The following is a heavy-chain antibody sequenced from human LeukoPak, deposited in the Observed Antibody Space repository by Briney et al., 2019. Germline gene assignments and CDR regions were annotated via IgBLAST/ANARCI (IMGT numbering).Heavy chain of an antibody. J-gene: IGHJ4*02. V-gene: IGHV1-2*06. CDR3: ARGYYTSGWYVGY. Sequence: ASVKVSCKASGYTFTDYHIYWVRQAPGQGLEWMGRINPNSGGTNYAQKFRGRVTMTRDTSISTAYMELSSLRSDDTAVYYCARGYYTSGWYVGYWGQGTLVTVSS. CDR1: GYTFTDYH. CDR2: INPNSGGT. D-gene: IGHD6-19*01.